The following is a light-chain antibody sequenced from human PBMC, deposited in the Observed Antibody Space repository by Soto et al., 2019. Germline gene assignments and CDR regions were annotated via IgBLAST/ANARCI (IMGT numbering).Light chain of an antibody. CDR1: QNISSW. CDR2: DAS. V-gene: IGKV1-5*01. CDR3: QHPRT. Sequence: IQLTQSPSTLSASVGDTVTITCRASQNISSWLAWYQQKPGRAPKLLIHDASTLESGVPSRFSGSGSGTEFTLSISSLQPDDFATYYCQHPRTFGQGTKVDIK. J-gene: IGKJ1*01.